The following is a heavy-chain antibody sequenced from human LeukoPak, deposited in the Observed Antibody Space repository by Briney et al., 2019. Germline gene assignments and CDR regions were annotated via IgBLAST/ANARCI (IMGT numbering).Heavy chain of an antibody. CDR3: VKAETGPIVATFYYYYYYYMDV. CDR2: IKQDGSEK. V-gene: IGHV3-7*01. CDR1: GFTFSSYW. J-gene: IGHJ6*03. Sequence: GGSLRLSCAASGFTFSSYWMSWVRQAPGKGLEWVANIKQDGSEKYYVDSVKGRFTISRDNAKNSLYLQMNSLRAEDTAVYYCVKAETGPIVATFYYYYYYYMDVWGKGTTVTVSS. D-gene: IGHD5-12*01.